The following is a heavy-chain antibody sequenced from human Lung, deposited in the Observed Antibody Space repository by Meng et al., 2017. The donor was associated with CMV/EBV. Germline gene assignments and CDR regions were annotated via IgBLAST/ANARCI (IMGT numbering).Heavy chain of an antibody. V-gene: IGHV3-23*03. J-gene: IGHJ4*02. CDR2: IYSGGGST. D-gene: IGHD3-22*01. CDR1: GFTFSSYA. Sequence: SCEASGFTFSSYAMSWVRQAPGKGLEWVSVIYSGGGSTYYADSVKGRFAISRDNSKNTLNLQMNSLRAEDTAIYYCAKASLSYYSDSSAYYFFDVXGQGXLVTVSS. CDR3: AKASLSYYSDSSAYYFFDV.